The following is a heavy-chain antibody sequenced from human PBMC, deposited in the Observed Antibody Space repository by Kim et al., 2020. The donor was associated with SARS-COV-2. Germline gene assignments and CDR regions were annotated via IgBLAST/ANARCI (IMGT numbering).Heavy chain of an antibody. CDR3: ARETVWFGEAGKDYNWFDP. CDR2: ISSSSSYT. D-gene: IGHD3-10*01. J-gene: IGHJ5*02. V-gene: IGHV3-11*06. Sequence: GGSLRLSCAASGFTFSDYYMSWIRQAPGKGLEWVSYISSSSSYTNYADSVKGRFTISRDNAKNSLYLQMNSLRAEDTAVYYCARETVWFGEAGKDYNWFDPWGQGTLVTVSS. CDR1: GFTFSDYY.